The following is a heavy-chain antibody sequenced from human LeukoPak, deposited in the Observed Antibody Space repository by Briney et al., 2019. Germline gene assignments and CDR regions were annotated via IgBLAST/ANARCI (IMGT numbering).Heavy chain of an antibody. CDR2: IIPIFGIA. Sequence: SVKVSCKASGGTFSSYAISWVRQAPGQGLEWMGRIIPIFGIANYAQKFQGRVTITADKSTSTAYMELSSLRSEDTAVFYCARDSGYGSGSYYSSGFDPWGQGTLVTVSS. J-gene: IGHJ5*02. D-gene: IGHD3-10*01. CDR3: ARDSGYGSGSYYSSGFDP. CDR1: GGTFSSYA. V-gene: IGHV1-69*04.